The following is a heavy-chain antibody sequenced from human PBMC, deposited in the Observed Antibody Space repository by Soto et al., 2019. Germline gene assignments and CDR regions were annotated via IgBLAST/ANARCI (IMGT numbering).Heavy chain of an antibody. CDR1: GFTVSSNY. CDR3: ASDYGDYNDYYYYGMDV. Sequence: GGSLRLSCAASGFTVSSNYMSWVRQAPGKGLEWVSVIYSGGSTYYAGSVKGRFTISRDNSKNTLYLQMNSLRAEDTAVDYCASDYGDYNDYYYYGMDVWGQGTTVTVS. V-gene: IGHV3-66*01. D-gene: IGHD4-17*01. J-gene: IGHJ6*02. CDR2: IYSGGST.